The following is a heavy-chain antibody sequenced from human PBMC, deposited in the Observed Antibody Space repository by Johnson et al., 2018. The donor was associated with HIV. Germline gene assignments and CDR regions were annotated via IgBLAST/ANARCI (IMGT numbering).Heavy chain of an antibody. CDR1: GFTFSSYD. CDR3: VRVGHGSDYYRDAFDI. CDR2: IDTTGDT. Sequence: VQLVESGGGLVQPGGSLRLSCAASGFTFSSYDMHWVRQPTGKGLEWVSSIDTTGDTYYPGSVRGRFTISRENAKNSLYLQMNNLRAGDSAVYYCVRVGHGSDYYRDAFDIWGQGTMVTVSS. J-gene: IGHJ3*02. D-gene: IGHD3-22*01. V-gene: IGHV3-13*01.